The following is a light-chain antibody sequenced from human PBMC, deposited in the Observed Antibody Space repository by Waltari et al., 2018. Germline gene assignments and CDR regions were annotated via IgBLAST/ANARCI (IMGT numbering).Light chain of an antibody. Sequence: RATLSCRDSQSLTKKYLAWYQQKPGQARRLLIYGASSRAAGFPDRFSGSGSGTDFTLTISRLEPEDFAVYYCQQYGSSSMYTFGQGTKLEIK. CDR1: QSLTKKY. J-gene: IGKJ2*01. V-gene: IGKV3-20*01. CDR3: QQYGSSSMYT. CDR2: GAS.